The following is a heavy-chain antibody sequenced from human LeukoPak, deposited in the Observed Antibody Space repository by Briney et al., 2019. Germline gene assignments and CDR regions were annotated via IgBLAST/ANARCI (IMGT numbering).Heavy chain of an antibody. V-gene: IGHV4-34*01. CDR1: GGTFSGYY. Sequence: SETLSLTCAVYGGTFSGYYWSWIRQPPGKGLEWIGEINHSGSTNYNPSLKSRVTISVDTSKNQFSLKLSSVTAADTAVYYCARRCGGECDPPPAEYFQHWGQGTLVTVSS. CDR3: ARRCGGECDPPPAEYFQH. J-gene: IGHJ1*01. CDR2: INHSGST. D-gene: IGHD2-21*01.